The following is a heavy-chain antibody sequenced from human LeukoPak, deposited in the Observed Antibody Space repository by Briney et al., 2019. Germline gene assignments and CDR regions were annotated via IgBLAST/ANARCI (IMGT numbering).Heavy chain of an antibody. CDR3: ARGGDFWSGYYSHYYGMDV. CDR1: GGSISSYY. D-gene: IGHD3-3*01. CDR2: IYYSGST. Sequence: SETLSLTCTVSGGSISSYYWSWIRQPPGKGLEWIGYIYYSGSTNYNPSLKSRVTISVDTSKNQFSLELSSVTAADTAVYYCARGGDFWSGYYSHYYGMDVWGQGTTVTVSS. V-gene: IGHV4-59*01. J-gene: IGHJ6*02.